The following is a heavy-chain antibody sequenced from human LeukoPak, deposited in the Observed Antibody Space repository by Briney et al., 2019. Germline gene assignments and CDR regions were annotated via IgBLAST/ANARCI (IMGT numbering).Heavy chain of an antibody. CDR2: INWNGGST. CDR1: GFTFSSYW. J-gene: IGHJ3*02. V-gene: IGHV3-20*04. D-gene: IGHD2-15*01. CDR3: ASVCSGGSCYVSDAFDI. Sequence: GGSLRLSCAASGFTFSSYWMHWVRQAPGKGLEWVSGINWNGGSTGYADSVKGRFTTSRDNAKNSLYLQMNSLRAEDTALYYCASVCSGGSCYVSDAFDIWGQGTMVTVSS.